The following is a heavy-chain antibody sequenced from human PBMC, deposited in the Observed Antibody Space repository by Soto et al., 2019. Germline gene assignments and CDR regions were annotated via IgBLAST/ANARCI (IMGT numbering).Heavy chain of an antibody. Sequence: QVQLVESGGGLVKPGGSLRLSCAASGFTFSDYYMSWIRQAPGKGLDWVSYISSSSSNTKYADSVKGRFTISRDNAKNSLYLQMNSLRAEDTAVYYCARDVYRYSSSSPVDVWGQGTTVTVSS. CDR2: ISSSSSNT. CDR1: GFTFSDYY. V-gene: IGHV3-11*06. D-gene: IGHD6-6*01. CDR3: ARDVYRYSSSSPVDV. J-gene: IGHJ6*02.